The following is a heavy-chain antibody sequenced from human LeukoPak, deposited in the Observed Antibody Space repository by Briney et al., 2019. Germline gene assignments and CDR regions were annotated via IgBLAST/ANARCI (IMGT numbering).Heavy chain of an antibody. CDR1: GFTFSDYY. J-gene: IGHJ6*03. V-gene: IGHV3-11*04. CDR3: ASGAFGITLVRGVNYYYYYMDV. Sequence: GGSLRLSCAVSGFTFSDYYLSWIRQAPGKGLEWVSYISGSGSTIYYADSVKGRFTISRDNAKNSLYLQMNSLRAQDTAVYYCASGAFGITLVRGVNYYYYYMDVWGKGTTVTVSS. CDR2: ISGSGSTI. D-gene: IGHD3-10*01.